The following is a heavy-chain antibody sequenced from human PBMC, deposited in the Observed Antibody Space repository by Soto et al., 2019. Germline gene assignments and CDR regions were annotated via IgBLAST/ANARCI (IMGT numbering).Heavy chain of an antibody. D-gene: IGHD6-13*01. CDR1: GFTFSSYA. J-gene: IGHJ5*02. Sequence: PGGSLRLSCAASGFTFSSYAMSWVRQAPGKGLEWVSAISGSGGSTYYADSVKGRFTISRDNSKNTLYLQMNSLRAEDTAVYYCAKDVAAVAAALNWFDPWSQGTLVTVSS. V-gene: IGHV3-23*01. CDR3: AKDVAAVAAALNWFDP. CDR2: ISGSGGST.